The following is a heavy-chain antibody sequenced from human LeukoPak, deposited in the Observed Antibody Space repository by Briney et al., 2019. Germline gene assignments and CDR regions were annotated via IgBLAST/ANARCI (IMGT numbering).Heavy chain of an antibody. Sequence: GASVKVSCKASGYTFTGYYMHWVRQAPGQGLEWMGRINPNSGGTNYAQKFQGRVTMTRDTSISTAYMELSRLRSDATAVYYCARDQALSDFWSGYSKDYYGMDVWGQGTTVTVSS. V-gene: IGHV1-2*06. D-gene: IGHD3-3*01. CDR1: GYTFTGYY. J-gene: IGHJ6*02. CDR2: INPNSGGT. CDR3: ARDQALSDFWSGYSKDYYGMDV.